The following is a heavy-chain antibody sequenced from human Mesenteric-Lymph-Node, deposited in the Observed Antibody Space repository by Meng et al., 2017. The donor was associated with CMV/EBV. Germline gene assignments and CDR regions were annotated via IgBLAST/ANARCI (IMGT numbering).Heavy chain of an antibody. J-gene: IGHJ4*02. Sequence: ASVKVSCKASGYTFTGYYLHWVRQAPGQGLEWMGWIDPNSGGTNYAQKFQGRVTMTRDTSISTGYMDLIRLISDDTAVYYCARILRGARDGYNSDFDYWGQGTLVTVSS. CDR1: GYTFTGYY. CDR2: IDPNSGGT. D-gene: IGHD5-24*01. V-gene: IGHV1-2*02. CDR3: ARILRGARDGYNSDFDY.